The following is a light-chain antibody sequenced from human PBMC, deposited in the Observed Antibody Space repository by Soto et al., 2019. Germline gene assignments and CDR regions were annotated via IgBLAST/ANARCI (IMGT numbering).Light chain of an antibody. CDR2: GAS. CDR1: RSVTSY. V-gene: IGKV1-39*01. Sequence: DIQMTQSPSSLSASVGDRVTITCRASRSVTSYLNWYQQKPGKAPKLLIYGASSLQMGVPSRFSGSGSGTDFTLTISSLQPEDFGTYYCQQSYSTPRTFGQGTEVEI. J-gene: IGKJ1*01. CDR3: QQSYSTPRT.